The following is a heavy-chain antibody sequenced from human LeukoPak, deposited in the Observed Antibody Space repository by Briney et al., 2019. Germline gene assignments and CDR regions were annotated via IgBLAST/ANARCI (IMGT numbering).Heavy chain of an antibody. J-gene: IGHJ5*02. CDR3: ARQILATGIAAAGSFDP. V-gene: IGHV1-2*02. CDR2: IDPNSGGT. D-gene: IGHD6-13*01. Sequence: GASVKVSCKASGYTFTGYYMHWVRQAPGQGLEWMGWIDPNSGGTNYAQKFRGRVTMTRDTSISTAYMELSRLRSDDTAVYYCARQILATGIAAAGSFDPWGQGTLVTVSS. CDR1: GYTFTGYY.